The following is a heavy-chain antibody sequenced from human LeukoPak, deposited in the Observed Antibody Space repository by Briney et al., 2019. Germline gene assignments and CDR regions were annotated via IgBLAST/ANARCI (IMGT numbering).Heavy chain of an antibody. V-gene: IGHV4-39*01. CDR1: GGSISSSSYC. Sequence: KPSETLSLTCTVSGGSISSSSYCWGWIRQPPGKGLEWIGSIYYSGSTYYNPSLKSRVTISVDTSKNQFSLKLSSVTAADTAVYYCASFRWLALYYFDYWGQGTLVTVSS. CDR2: IYYSGST. D-gene: IGHD6-19*01. CDR3: ASFRWLALYYFDY. J-gene: IGHJ4*02.